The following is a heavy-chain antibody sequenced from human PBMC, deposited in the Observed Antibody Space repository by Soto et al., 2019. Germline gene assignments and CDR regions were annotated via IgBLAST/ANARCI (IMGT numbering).Heavy chain of an antibody. J-gene: IGHJ5*02. D-gene: IGHD3-22*01. CDR3: ARDMALFTTSSRFDP. CDR2: ISYDGSNK. V-gene: IGHV3-30-3*01. CDR1: GFTFSNYA. Sequence: QVQLVESGGGVVQPGKSLRLSCIASGFTFSNYAMHWVRQAPGKGLDWVAVISYDGSNKFYAGSVQGRFTISRDNSKNTLYVQMISLSAEDTAVYYCARDMALFTTSSRFDPWGQGTLVTVSS.